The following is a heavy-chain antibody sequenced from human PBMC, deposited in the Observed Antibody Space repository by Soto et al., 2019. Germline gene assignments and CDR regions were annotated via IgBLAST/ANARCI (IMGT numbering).Heavy chain of an antibody. CDR1: GFTFSSCT. V-gene: IGHV3-21*01. J-gene: IGHJ6*02. D-gene: IGHD2-15*01. CDR2: ISPSTSHI. Sequence: EVHLVESGGGLVKPGGSLRLSCAVSGFTFSSCTMNWVRQAPGKGLEWVSSISPSTSHIYYADSVKGRFTISRDNAKNSLFLQMTSLRAAYTAVYYCSGCSGGACHQNYGMDVWGQGTTVTVSS. CDR3: SGCSGGACHQNYGMDV.